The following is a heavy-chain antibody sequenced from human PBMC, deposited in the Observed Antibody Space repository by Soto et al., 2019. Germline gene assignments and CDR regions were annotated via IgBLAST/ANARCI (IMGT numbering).Heavy chain of an antibody. Sequence: SVKVSCKASGGTFSSYAISWVRQAPGQGLEWMGGIIPIFGTANYAQKFQGRVTITADESTSTAYMELSSLRSEDTAVYYCARETGTTSGYYYYGMDVWGQGTTVTVSS. CDR3: ARETGTTSGYYYYGMDV. V-gene: IGHV1-69*13. CDR2: IIPIFGTA. J-gene: IGHJ6*02. D-gene: IGHD1-7*01. CDR1: GGTFSSYA.